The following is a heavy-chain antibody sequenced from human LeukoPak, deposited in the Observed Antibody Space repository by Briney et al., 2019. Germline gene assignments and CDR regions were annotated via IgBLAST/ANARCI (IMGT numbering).Heavy chain of an antibody. V-gene: IGHV3-7*01. CDR1: GFTLSSYL. D-gene: IGHD5-18*01. CDR3: AKGYSYGIDY. J-gene: IGHJ4*02. CDR2: IKQDGSEK. Sequence: GGSLRLSCAASGFTLSSYLMVWVRQAPGQGLGWVANIKQDGSEKFYVDSVKGRFTISRDNAKNSLYLQMNSVRAEDTAVYFCAKGYSYGIDYWGQGTLVTVS.